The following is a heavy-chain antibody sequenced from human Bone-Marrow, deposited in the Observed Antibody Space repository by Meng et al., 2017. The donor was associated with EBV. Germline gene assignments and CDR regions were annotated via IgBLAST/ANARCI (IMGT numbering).Heavy chain of an antibody. CDR2: MNHSGST. Sequence: QVQLQQWGAGLLKPSETLSLTCAVVGGSFSGYYWSWIRQPPGKGLEWIGEMNHSGSTNYNPSLKSRVTISVDTSKNQFSLKLSSVTAADTAVYYCARGQHLTMVQGVIILIGPKFDPWGQGTLVTVSA. V-gene: IGHV4-34*01. J-gene: IGHJ5*02. CDR3: ARGQHLTMVQGVIILIGPKFDP. CDR1: GGSFSGYY. D-gene: IGHD3-10*01.